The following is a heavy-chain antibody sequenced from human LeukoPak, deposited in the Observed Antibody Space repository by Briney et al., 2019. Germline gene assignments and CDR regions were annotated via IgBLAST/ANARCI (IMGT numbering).Heavy chain of an antibody. CDR1: GFTFSNYV. D-gene: IGHD1-7*01. CDR3: AKRTGVTELHFDH. CDR2: ISENGGGA. J-gene: IGHJ4*02. V-gene: IGHV3-23*01. Sequence: GGSLRLSCAASGFTFSNYVMGWVRQAQGKGLEWVSAISENGGGADYADSVRGRFTISRDNSQNTLYQQMNSLRAEDTAVYYCAKRTGVTELHFDHWGQGTLVTVSS.